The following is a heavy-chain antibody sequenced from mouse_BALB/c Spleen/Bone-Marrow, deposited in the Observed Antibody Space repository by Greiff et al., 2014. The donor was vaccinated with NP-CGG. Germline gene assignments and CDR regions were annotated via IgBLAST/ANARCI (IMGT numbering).Heavy chain of an antibody. D-gene: IGHD1-2*01. CDR1: GFSLTNYG. CDR3: ARITTATGAMDY. CDR2: IWADGST. J-gene: IGHJ4*01. Sequence: QVHVKQSGPGLVAPSQSLSITCTVSGFSLTNYGVHWVRQPPGKGLEWLGVIWADGSTNYNSALMSRLSISKDNSKSQVFFKMNSLQTDDTAMYYCARITTATGAMDYWGQGTSVIVSS. V-gene: IGHV2-9*02.